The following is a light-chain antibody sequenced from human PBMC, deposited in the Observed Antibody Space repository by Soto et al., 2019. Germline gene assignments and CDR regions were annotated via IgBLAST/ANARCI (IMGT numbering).Light chain of an antibody. J-gene: IGKJ3*01. CDR3: QQFYGTPFT. CDR2: WAS. CDR1: QSVLYSSNNKNY. Sequence: DIVMTQSPDSLAVSLGERVTINCKSNQSVLYSSNNKNYFAWYQQKPGQPPKPLIYWASTRESGVPDRFSGSGSGTDFTLTISGLQAEDVAVYYCQQFYGTPFTFGPGTKVDLK. V-gene: IGKV4-1*01.